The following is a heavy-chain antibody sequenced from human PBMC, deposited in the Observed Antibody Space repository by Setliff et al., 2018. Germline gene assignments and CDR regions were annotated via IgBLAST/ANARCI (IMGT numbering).Heavy chain of an antibody. CDR1: GGSISSYY. CDR2: IYYSGST. V-gene: IGHV4-59*01. Sequence: TLSLSCTVSGGSISSYYWSWIRQPPGKGLEWIGYIYYSGSTNYNPSLKSRVTISVDTSKNQFSLKLSSVTAADTAVYYCARGGNDYKWGAFDIWSQGTMVTV. D-gene: IGHD4-4*01. J-gene: IGHJ3*02. CDR3: ARGGNDYKWGAFDI.